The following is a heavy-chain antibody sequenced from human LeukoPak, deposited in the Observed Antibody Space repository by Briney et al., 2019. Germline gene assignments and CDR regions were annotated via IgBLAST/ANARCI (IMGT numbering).Heavy chain of an antibody. Sequence: SETLSLTCTVSGYSISSGYYWGWIRQPPGKGLEWIGSIYHSGSTYYNPSLKSRVTISVDTSKNQFSLKLSSVTAADTAVYYCAREGLYSYGLDYWGQGTLVTVSS. D-gene: IGHD5-18*01. CDR2: IYHSGST. CDR3: AREGLYSYGLDY. CDR1: GYSISSGYY. V-gene: IGHV4-38-2*02. J-gene: IGHJ4*02.